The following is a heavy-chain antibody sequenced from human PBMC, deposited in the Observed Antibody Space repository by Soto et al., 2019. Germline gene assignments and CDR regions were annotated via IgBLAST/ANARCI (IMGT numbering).Heavy chain of an antibody. Sequence: EVQLLESGGGLVQPGGSLRLSCAASGFTFSSYAMSWVRQAPGKGLEWVSAISGSGGSTYYADSVKGRFTISRDNSKNTLYLQMNSLRAEDTAVYYCANDRYGSGSYYLNWFDPWGQGTLVTVSS. V-gene: IGHV3-23*01. J-gene: IGHJ5*02. CDR2: ISGSGGST. CDR3: ANDRYGSGSYYLNWFDP. D-gene: IGHD3-10*01. CDR1: GFTFSSYA.